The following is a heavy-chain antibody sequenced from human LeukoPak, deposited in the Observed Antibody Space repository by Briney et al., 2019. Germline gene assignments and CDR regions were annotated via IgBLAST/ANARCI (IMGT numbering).Heavy chain of an antibody. CDR2: IYSSGST. CDR3: ARNGYYSVDY. CDR1: GGSISSNTYY. J-gene: IGHJ4*02. V-gene: IGHV4-61*02. Sequence: PSETLSLTCSVSGGSISSNTYYWSWIRQPAGKGLEWIGRIYSSGSTSYNPSLESRVTMSVDTSKNELSLKLSSVTAADTAVYYCARNGYYSVDYWGPGTLVTVSS. D-gene: IGHD4-17*01.